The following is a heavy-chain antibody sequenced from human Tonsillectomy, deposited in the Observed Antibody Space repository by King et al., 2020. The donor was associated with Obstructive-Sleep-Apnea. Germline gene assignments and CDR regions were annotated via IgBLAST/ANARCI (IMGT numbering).Heavy chain of an antibody. CDR1: GFTFSSYW. CDR2: INRDGSST. CDR3: AREYSSSRYFDY. D-gene: IGHD6-6*01. J-gene: IGHJ4*02. V-gene: IGHV3-74*01. Sequence: VQLVESGGGLVQPGGSLRLSCAASGFTFSSYWMHWVRPAPGKGLVWVSRINRDGSSTNYADSVKGRFTISRDNAKNTLYLQMNSLRAEDTAVYYCAREYSSSRYFDYWGQGTLVTVSS.